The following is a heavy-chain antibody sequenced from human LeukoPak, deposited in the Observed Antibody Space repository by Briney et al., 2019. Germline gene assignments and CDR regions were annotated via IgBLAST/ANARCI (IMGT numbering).Heavy chain of an antibody. Sequence: SQTLSLTCTVSGGSISSGSYYWSWIRQPAGKGLEWIGRIYTSGSTNYNPSLKSRVTISVDTSKNQFSLKLSSVTAADMAVYYCARDQGEKSAYYDILTGYYAFDIRGQGTMVTVSS. D-gene: IGHD3-9*01. CDR3: ARDQGEKSAYYDILTGYYAFDI. V-gene: IGHV4-61*02. CDR2: IYTSGST. CDR1: GGSISSGSYY. J-gene: IGHJ3*02.